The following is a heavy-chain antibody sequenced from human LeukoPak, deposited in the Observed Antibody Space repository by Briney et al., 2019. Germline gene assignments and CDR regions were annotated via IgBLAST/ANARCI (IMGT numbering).Heavy chain of an antibody. CDR1: GFTVSSNY. CDR2: IYAGGMT. V-gene: IGHV3-53*01. CDR3: ARDFFGWGYDVSDI. J-gene: IGHJ3*02. Sequence: GGSLRLSCAASGFTVSSNYMSWVRQAPGKGLEWVSVIYAGGMTYYVDSVKGRFTISRDNSKNTLYLQMNSLRVEDTAVNYCARDFFGWGYDVSDIWGQGTMVTVSS. D-gene: IGHD6-19*01.